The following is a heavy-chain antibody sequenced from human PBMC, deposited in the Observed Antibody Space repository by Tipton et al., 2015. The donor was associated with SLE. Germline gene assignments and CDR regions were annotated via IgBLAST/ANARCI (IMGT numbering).Heavy chain of an antibody. CDR2: IYPGDSDT. D-gene: IGHD3-22*01. V-gene: IGHV5-51*01. J-gene: IGHJ3*02. CDR3: ARHKRPGRYYYDSSDLDAFDI. Sequence: VQLVQSGAEVKKPGESLKISCKGSGYSFTSYWIGWVRQMPGKGLEWMGIIYPGDSDTRYSPSFQGQVTISADKSISTAYLQWSSLKASDTAMYYCARHKRPGRYYYDSSDLDAFDIWGQGTMVTVSS. CDR1: GYSFTSYW.